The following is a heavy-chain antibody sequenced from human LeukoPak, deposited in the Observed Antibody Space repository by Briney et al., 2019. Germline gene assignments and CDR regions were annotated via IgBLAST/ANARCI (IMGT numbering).Heavy chain of an antibody. CDR3: ARDRSRWYEFDY. V-gene: IGHV1-2*02. D-gene: IGHD6-13*01. Sequence: GASVKVSCKASGYTFTGYYMHWVRQAPGQGLEWMGWINPNSGDTNYAQNFQGRVTMTRDTSISTAYMELSRLRYDDTAFYYCARDRSRWYEFDYWGQGALVTVSS. CDR1: GYTFTGYY. CDR2: INPNSGDT. J-gene: IGHJ4*02.